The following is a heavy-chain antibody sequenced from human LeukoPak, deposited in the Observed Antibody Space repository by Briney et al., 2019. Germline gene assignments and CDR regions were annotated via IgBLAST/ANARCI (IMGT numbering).Heavy chain of an antibody. Sequence: GGSLRLSCAASGFTFSSYWMSWVRQAPGKGLEGVANIKQDGSEKYYVDSVKGRFTISRDNAKTSLYLQMNSLRAEATAVYYCATAVAGIGAFDYWGQGTLVTVSS. CDR2: IKQDGSEK. D-gene: IGHD6-19*01. V-gene: IGHV3-7*02. J-gene: IGHJ4*02. CDR1: GFTFSSYW. CDR3: ATAVAGIGAFDY.